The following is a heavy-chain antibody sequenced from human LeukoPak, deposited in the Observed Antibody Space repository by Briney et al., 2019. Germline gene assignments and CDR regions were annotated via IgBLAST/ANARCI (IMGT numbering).Heavy chain of an antibody. J-gene: IGHJ4*02. CDR3: SRDSFGEWLTAGLDY. D-gene: IGHD3-10*01. Sequence: PGGSLRLSCTASGFTFADYGMSWVRQVPGKGLEWVFTINWNGGSIGYAESVKGRFTISRDNAKNSLYLQMKSLRAEDTAVYYCSRDSFGEWLTAGLDYWGQGTLVTVSS. CDR2: INWNGGSI. V-gene: IGHV3-20*04. CDR1: GFTFADYG.